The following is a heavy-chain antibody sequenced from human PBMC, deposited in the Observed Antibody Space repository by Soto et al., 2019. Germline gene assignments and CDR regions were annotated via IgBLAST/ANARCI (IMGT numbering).Heavy chain of an antibody. D-gene: IGHD5-18*01. J-gene: IGHJ3*02. CDR3: AAALDTALDLAFDI. CDR1: GYTFTSYA. Sequence: ASVKVSCKASGYTFTSYAMHWVRQAPGQRLEWMGWINAGNGNTKYSQKFQGRVTITRDTSASTAYMELSSLRSEDTAVYYCAAALDTALDLAFDICGPGTMVTVSS. CDR2: INAGNGNT. V-gene: IGHV1-3*01.